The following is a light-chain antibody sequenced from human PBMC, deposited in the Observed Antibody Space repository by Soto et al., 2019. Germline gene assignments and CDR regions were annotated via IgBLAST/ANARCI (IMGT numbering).Light chain of an antibody. CDR1: SGHDSYA. CDR3: QTWSTDILV. Sequence: QLVLTQPPSASASLGPSVKLTCTLSSGHDSYAIAWHQQQPEKGPRYLMKLNSDGSHSKGDGIPDRFSGSSSGAERYLTISSLQSEDEADYYCQTWSTDILVFGGGTKLTVL. J-gene: IGLJ3*02. V-gene: IGLV4-69*01. CDR2: LNSDGSH.